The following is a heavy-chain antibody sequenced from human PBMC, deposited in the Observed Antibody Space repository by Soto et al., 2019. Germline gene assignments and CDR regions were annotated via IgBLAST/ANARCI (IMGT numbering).Heavy chain of an antibody. Sequence: PSDTLSLPWSVSGVSITRGPPSLHWVRQPPGKGLEWIAYISHSGSTYYNPSLKGRVTVSVDRSKNQFSLKLDSVSAADTAIYYCVRESAPSGPNYFDTWGPGTLVTVS. CDR1: GVSITRGPPS. V-gene: IGHV4-30-2*01. CDR2: ISHSGST. J-gene: IGHJ5*02. D-gene: IGHD6-13*01. CDR3: VRESAPSGPNYFDT.